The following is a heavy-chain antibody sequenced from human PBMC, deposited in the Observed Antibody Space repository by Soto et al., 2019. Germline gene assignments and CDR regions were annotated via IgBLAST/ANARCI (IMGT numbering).Heavy chain of an antibody. CDR1: GFTFSLYA. V-gene: IGHV3-33*01. CDR2: IWGDGSDK. CDR3: ARSGDCTGTSCNLRGPFDS. Sequence: QVQLVESGGGVVQPGRSLRLSCAASGFTFSLYAIHWVRQAPGKGLEWVAAIWGDGSDKKYADSVKGRFTVSRDNSKNTLYLQMNSLRDEDTAVYFCARSGDCTGTSCNLRGPFDSWGPGTLVTVSS. D-gene: IGHD2-8*02. J-gene: IGHJ4*02.